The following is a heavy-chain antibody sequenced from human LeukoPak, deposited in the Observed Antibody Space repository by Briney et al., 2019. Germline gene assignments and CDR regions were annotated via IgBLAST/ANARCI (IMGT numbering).Heavy chain of an antibody. D-gene: IGHD1-26*01. CDR2: IYHSGST. J-gene: IGHJ4*02. CDR3: ARTDGSILFDY. V-gene: IGHV4-30-2*01. Sequence: PSETLSLTCAVSGGSISSGGYSWSWIRQPPGKGLEWIGYIYHSGSTYYNPSLKSRVTISVDRSKNQFSLKLSSVPAADTAVYYCARTDGSILFDYWGQGTLVTVSS. CDR1: GGSISSGGYS.